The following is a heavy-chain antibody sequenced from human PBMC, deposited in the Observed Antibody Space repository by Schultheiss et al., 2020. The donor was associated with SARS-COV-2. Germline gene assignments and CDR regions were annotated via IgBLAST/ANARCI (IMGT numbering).Heavy chain of an antibody. CDR3: ARGGGLRYFDWYYYYGIDV. D-gene: IGHD3-9*01. J-gene: IGHJ6*02. Sequence: SETLSLTCTVSGGSVSSGSYYWSWIRQPPGKALEWIGYIYYSGSTNLKPSLKSRVTMSVDTSKNQFSLKLSSVTAADTAVYYCARGGGLRYFDWYYYYGIDVWGQGTTVTVSS. CDR2: IYYSGST. V-gene: IGHV4-61*01. CDR1: GGSVSSGSYY.